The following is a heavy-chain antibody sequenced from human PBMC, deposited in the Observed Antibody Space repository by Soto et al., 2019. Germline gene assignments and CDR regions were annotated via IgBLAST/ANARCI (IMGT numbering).Heavy chain of an antibody. J-gene: IGHJ4*02. V-gene: IGHV3-23*01. CDR3: VRGGVTPVTLYYFDY. CDR1: GFTFATYA. Sequence: EVQLLESGGGLVQPGGSLRLSCAASGFTFATYAMNWVRQAPGKGLEWVSTLSGSGGSTYYADSVKGLFTISRDNSKNTLYLQMNRLRAEDTAVYYSVRGGVTPVTLYYFDYWGQGTLVTVSS. CDR2: LSGSGGST. D-gene: IGHD4-17*01.